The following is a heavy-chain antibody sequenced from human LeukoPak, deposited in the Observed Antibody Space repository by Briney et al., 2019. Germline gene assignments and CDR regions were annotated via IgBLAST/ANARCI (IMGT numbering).Heavy chain of an antibody. CDR1: GVSISRGGYY. D-gene: IGHD6-19*01. J-gene: IGHJ5*02. V-gene: IGHV4-30-4*07. CDR2: IYHSGST. Sequence: SQTLSLTCAVSGVSISRGGYYWSWIRQPPGKGLEWIGYIYHSGSTSYTPSLQSRVSMSVDTSKNQVSLRLRSVSVADTAVYYCVRGRYSSGWYKAKTWFDPWGQGMLVTVSS. CDR3: VRGRYSSGWYKAKTWFDP.